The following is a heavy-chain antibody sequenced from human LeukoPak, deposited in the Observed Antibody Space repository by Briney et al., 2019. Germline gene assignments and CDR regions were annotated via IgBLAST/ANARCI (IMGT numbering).Heavy chain of an antibody. Sequence: SETLSLTCAVSGGSISSGGYSWSWIRQPPGKGLEWIGYIYHSGSTYYNPSLKSRVTISVDRSKNQFSLKLSSVTAADTAVYYCVRGYAGMDVWGQGTTVTVSS. CDR3: VRGYAGMDV. CDR2: IYHSGST. J-gene: IGHJ6*02. CDR1: GGSISSGGYS. D-gene: IGHD5-18*01. V-gene: IGHV4-30-2*01.